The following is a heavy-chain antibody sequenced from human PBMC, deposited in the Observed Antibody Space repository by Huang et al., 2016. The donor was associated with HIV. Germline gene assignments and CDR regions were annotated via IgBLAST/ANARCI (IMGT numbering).Heavy chain of an antibody. CDR3: ARGYSSGWYGVLEY. J-gene: IGHJ4*02. Sequence: QVQLVQSGAEVKKPGASVKMSCKTSGYTFTTYFIHWVRQATGQGLEWMGIINPTGATTAYAQNFQGRLTMTRDMSTSTIYLELRGLRSEDTAIYYCARGYSSGWYGVLEYWGQGTLVAVSS. D-gene: IGHD6-19*01. CDR1: GYTFTTYF. CDR2: INPTGATT. V-gene: IGHV1-46*01.